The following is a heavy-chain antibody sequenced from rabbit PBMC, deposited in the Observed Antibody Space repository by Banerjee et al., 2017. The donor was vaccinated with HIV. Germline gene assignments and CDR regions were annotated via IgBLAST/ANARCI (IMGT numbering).Heavy chain of an antibody. V-gene: IGHV1S43*01. CDR3: AREDASSLGFYIHHYFNL. CDR2: IEASSAVT. Sequence: QQREEPGGGLFKSGGTLTRTCKASGIDSNSSYYMCWLRQTPGNGLELVACIEASSAVTWYASWVNGRFTISRSTSLNTVDLKMPSLTAADTATYFCAREDASSLGFYIHHYFNLWGQGTLVTVS. D-gene: IGHD1-1*01. CDR1: GIDSNSSYY. J-gene: IGHJ4*01.